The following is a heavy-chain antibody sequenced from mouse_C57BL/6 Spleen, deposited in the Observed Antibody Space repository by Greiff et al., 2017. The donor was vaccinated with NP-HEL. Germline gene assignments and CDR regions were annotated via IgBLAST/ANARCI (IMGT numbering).Heavy chain of an antibody. CDR2: IDPSDSYT. Sequence: QVQLQQPGAELVRPGTSVKLSCKASGYTFTSYWMHWVKQRPGQGLEWIGVIDPSDSYTNYNQKFKGKATLTVDTSSSTAYMQLSSLTSEDSAVYYCARKRVYYGSSYWYFDVWGTGTTVTVSS. J-gene: IGHJ1*03. CDR3: ARKRVYYGSSYWYFDV. CDR1: GYTFTSYW. V-gene: IGHV1-59*01. D-gene: IGHD1-1*01.